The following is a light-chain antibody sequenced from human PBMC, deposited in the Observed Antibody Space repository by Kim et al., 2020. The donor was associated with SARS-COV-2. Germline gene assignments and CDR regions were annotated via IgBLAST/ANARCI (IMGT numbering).Light chain of an antibody. Sequence: LTQPASVSGSPGQSITISCTGTSSDVGSYNLVSWYQQHPGKAPKLMIYEGSKRPSGVSNRFSGSKSGNTASLTISGLQAEDEADYYCCSYAGSSTVVFGGGTQLTVL. CDR2: EGS. CDR1: SSDVGSYNL. J-gene: IGLJ2*01. CDR3: CSYAGSSTVV. V-gene: IGLV2-23*01.